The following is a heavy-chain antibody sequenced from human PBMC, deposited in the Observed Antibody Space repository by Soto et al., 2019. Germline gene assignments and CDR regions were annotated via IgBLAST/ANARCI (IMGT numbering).Heavy chain of an antibody. V-gene: IGHV6-1*01. Sequence: TLSLTCAISGDSVSSNSAAWNWIRQSPSRGLEWLGRTYYRSKWYNDYAVSVKSRITINPDTSKNQFSLQLNSVTPEDTAVYYCARDGGAQYQLLPQGYYYGMDVWGQGTTVTVSS. CDR3: ARDGGAQYQLLPQGYYYGMDV. CDR2: TYYRSKWYN. CDR1: GDSVSSNSAA. J-gene: IGHJ6*02. D-gene: IGHD2-2*01.